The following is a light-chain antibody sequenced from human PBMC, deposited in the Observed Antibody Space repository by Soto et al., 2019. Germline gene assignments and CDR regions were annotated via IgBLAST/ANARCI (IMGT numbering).Light chain of an antibody. J-gene: IGKJ4*01. CDR1: QGISSY. V-gene: IGKV1-9*01. CDR2: AAS. Sequence: DIQLTQSPSFLSASVGDRVTITCRASQGISSYLAWYQQKPGKAPKLLIYAASTFRSGVPSRFSGSGSGTEFTLTISSLQPEDFATYYCQQLNSYPLTFGGGTKVEIK. CDR3: QQLNSYPLT.